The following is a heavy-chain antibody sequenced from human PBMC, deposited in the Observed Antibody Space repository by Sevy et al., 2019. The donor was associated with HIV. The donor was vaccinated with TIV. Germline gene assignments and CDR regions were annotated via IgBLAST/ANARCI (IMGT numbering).Heavy chain of an antibody. CDR3: AKVYGSGTPPYYYYYYMDV. Sequence: GGSLRPSCAASGFTFTSYAMSWVRQAPGKGLEWVSSIDGSAINTYYADSVKGRFTISRDNSKNTLYLQMSSLRAEDTAVYYCAKVYGSGTPPYYYYYYMDVWGKGTTVTVSS. CDR1: GFTFTSYA. J-gene: IGHJ6*03. V-gene: IGHV3-23*01. D-gene: IGHD3-10*01. CDR2: IDGSAINT.